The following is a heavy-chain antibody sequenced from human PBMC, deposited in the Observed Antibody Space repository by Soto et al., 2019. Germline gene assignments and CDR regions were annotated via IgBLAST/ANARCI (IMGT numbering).Heavy chain of an antibody. Sequence: EVQLLESGGGLVQPGGSLRLSCAASGFTFSSYAMSWVRQAPGKGLEWVSAISGSGGYTYYADSVKGRFTISRDNSKNTLYLQMNSLRAEVTALYYCAKGSLAALFVPSGQGTLVTVSS. CDR2: ISGSGGYT. V-gene: IGHV3-23*01. D-gene: IGHD6-19*01. CDR3: AKGSLAALFVP. J-gene: IGHJ5*02. CDR1: GFTFSSYA.